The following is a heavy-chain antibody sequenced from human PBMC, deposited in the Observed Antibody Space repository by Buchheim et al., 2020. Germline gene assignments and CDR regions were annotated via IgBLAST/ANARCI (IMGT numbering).Heavy chain of an antibody. Sequence: EVQLLESGGGLVQPGGSLRLSCAASGFTFSSYAMSWVRQAPGKGLEWVSAISGSGGSTYYADSVKGRFTISRDNFKNMLFLQMNSLRVEDTAVYFCAKFEASSSSNSGFDHWGQGTL. J-gene: IGHJ4*02. D-gene: IGHD6-6*01. CDR1: GFTFSSYA. V-gene: IGHV3-23*01. CDR3: AKFEASSSSNSGFDH. CDR2: ISGSGGST.